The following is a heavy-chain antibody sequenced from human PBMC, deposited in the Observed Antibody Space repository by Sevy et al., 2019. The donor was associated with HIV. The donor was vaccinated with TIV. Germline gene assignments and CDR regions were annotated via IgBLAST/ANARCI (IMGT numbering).Heavy chain of an antibody. V-gene: IGHV3-21*01. J-gene: IGHJ4*02. CDR3: ARDPGDYRPRRFDH. Sequence: RGSLRLSCAASGFTFTSYSMNWVRQAPGKGLEWVSSTSSYSSYIYYADSVKGRFTITRDNAKNSLYLQMNSLRADDTAVYYCARDPGDYRPRRFDHWGQGILVTVSS. CDR1: GFTFTSYS. CDR2: TSSYSSYI. D-gene: IGHD4-4*01.